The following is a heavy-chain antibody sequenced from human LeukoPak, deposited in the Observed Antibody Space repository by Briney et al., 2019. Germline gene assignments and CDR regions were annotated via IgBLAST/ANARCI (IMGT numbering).Heavy chain of an antibody. J-gene: IGHJ4*02. D-gene: IGHD1-26*01. CDR2: VSGSGGST. CDR3: AKARYSGSSEDY. V-gene: IGHV3-23*01. CDR1: GFSFSSYA. Sequence: GGSLRLSCAASGFSFSSYAMSWVRQAPAKGLEWISGVSGSGGSTYHADSVKGRFTISRDNSKNTLYLQMNSLRAEDTAVYYCAKARYSGSSEDYWGQGTLVTVSS.